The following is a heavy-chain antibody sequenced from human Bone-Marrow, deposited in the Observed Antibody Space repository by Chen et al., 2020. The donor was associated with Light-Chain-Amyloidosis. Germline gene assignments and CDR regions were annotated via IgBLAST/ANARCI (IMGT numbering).Heavy chain of an antibody. J-gene: IGHJ6*02. V-gene: IGHV1-2*02. D-gene: IGHD6-19*01. CDR1: GYPFTGYY. Sequence: QVQLVQSGAELRKPGASVKVSCKASGYPFTGYYIHWVRQAPGQGLEWVGWVNPNNGGINYAQKFQDRVSMTRHTTVSTVYMELSRLTSDDTAVYFCARDMSPGIAVSGPYGMDVWGQGTTVTVSS. CDR3: ARDMSPGIAVSGPYGMDV. CDR2: VNPNNGGI.